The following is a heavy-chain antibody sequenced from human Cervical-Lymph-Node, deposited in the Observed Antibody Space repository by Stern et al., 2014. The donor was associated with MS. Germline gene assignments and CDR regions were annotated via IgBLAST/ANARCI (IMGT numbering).Heavy chain of an antibody. Sequence: QVQLVESGGGVVQPGRSLRLTCTVSGFTFSSYGMHWVRQAPGKGLEWESVISYDGSDTYYAESVKGRFTISRDNTKNTLYLEMRRLRREDTAVYYCVKRGITEVRGVRLGDYWGPGTLVIVSS. V-gene: IGHV3-30*18. CDR1: GFTFSSYG. CDR2: ISYDGSDT. J-gene: IGHJ4*02. CDR3: VKRGITEVRGVRLGDY. D-gene: IGHD3-10*01.